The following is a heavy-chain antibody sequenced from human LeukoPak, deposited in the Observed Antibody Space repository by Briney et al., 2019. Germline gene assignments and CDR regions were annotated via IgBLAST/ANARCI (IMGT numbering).Heavy chain of an antibody. Sequence: PGGSLRLSCAASGFIFSSSEMNWVRQAPGKGLEWVSYISSSDYTIYYADSVKGRFTISRDNAKNSLYLQMNSLRAEDTAVYYCASGPGYSSSWPLDYWGQGTLVTVSS. CDR1: GFIFSSSE. J-gene: IGHJ4*02. CDR3: ASGPGYSSSWPLDY. D-gene: IGHD6-13*01. CDR2: ISSSDYTI. V-gene: IGHV3-48*03.